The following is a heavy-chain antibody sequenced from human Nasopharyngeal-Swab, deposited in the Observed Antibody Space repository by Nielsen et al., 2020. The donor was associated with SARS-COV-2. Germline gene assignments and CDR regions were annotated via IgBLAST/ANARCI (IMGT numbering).Heavy chain of an antibody. CDR2: IGTAGDP. CDR1: GFTFSSYD. J-gene: IGHJ6*03. CDR3: ARGRYCSGGSCGAYMDV. Sequence: GESLKISCAASGFTFSSYDMHWVRQAPGKGLEWVSAIGTAGDPYYPGSVKGRFTISRENAKNSLYLQMNSLRAGDTAVYYCARGRYCSGGSCGAYMDVWGKGTTVTVSS. D-gene: IGHD2-15*01. V-gene: IGHV3-13*05.